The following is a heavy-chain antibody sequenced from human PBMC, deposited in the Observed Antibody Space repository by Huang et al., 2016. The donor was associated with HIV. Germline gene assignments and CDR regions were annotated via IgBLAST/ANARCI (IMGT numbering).Heavy chain of an antibody. CDR3: ARHVGVYGSASSAFDY. Sequence: EVQLVQSGAEVKKPGESLKISCKGSGYSFPTFWIGWVRQLPGKGLEWMGIIYPRDSDTIYSPSFQGQGTISADRSASTADLQWSSLKASDTAMYYCARHVGVYGSASSAFDYWGQGTLVTVSS. J-gene: IGHJ4*02. CDR1: GYSFPTFW. CDR2: IYPRDSDT. V-gene: IGHV5-51*01. D-gene: IGHD3-10*01.